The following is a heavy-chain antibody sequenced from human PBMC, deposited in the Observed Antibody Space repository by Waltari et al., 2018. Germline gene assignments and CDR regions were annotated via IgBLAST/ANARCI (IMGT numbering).Heavy chain of an antibody. V-gene: IGHV1-18*01. Sequence: QVQLVQSGAEVKKPGASVKVSCKASGYTFTNSGISWVRQAPGQGLEWMGWFSVYNGNTNYAQKLQGRVTMTTDTSTSTAYMELRSLRSDDTAVYYCARGVPGSWPDYYFDHWGQGTLVTVSS. CDR1: GYTFTNSG. CDR2: FSVYNGNT. D-gene: IGHD3-10*01. CDR3: ARGVPGSWPDYYFDH. J-gene: IGHJ4*02.